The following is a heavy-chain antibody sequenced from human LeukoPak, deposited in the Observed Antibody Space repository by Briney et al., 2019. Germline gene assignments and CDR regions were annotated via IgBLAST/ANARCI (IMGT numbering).Heavy chain of an antibody. CDR2: FYYSGST. D-gene: IGHD4-23*01. V-gene: IGHV4-39*01. Sequence: SETLSLTCTVSGGSFSSSSYYWGWIRQPPGKGLEWIGCFYYSGSTYYNPSLKSRVTISVDTSKNQFSLKLSSVTAADTAIYYCARIDGGHHLSPFDYWGQGALVTVSS. J-gene: IGHJ4*02. CDR3: ARIDGGHHLSPFDY. CDR1: GGSFSSSSYY.